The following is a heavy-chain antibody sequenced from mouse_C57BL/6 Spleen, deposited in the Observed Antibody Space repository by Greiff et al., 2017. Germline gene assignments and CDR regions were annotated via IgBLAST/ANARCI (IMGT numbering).Heavy chain of an antibody. CDR2: IWSGGST. V-gene: IGHV2-2*01. Sequence: VMLVESGPGLVQPSQSLSITCTVSGFSLTSYGVHWVRQSPGKGLEWLGVIWSGGSTDYNAAFISRLSISKDNSKSQVFFKMNSLQADDTAIYYCARKDSFFAYWGQGTLVTVSA. J-gene: IGHJ3*01. CDR1: GFSLTSYG. CDR3: ARKDSFFAY.